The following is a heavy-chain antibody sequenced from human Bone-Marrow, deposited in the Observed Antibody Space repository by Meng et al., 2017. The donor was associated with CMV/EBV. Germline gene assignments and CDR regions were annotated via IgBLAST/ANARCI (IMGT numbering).Heavy chain of an antibody. CDR3: ARVGSYSGSYPYFDY. CDR1: GYTFTSYG. J-gene: IGHJ4*02. Sequence: ASVKVSCKASGYTFTSYGSSWVRQAPGQGLEWMGWISAYNGNTNYAQKLQGRVTMTTDTSTSKAYMELRSLRSDDTAVYYCARVGSYSGSYPYFDYWGQGTLVTVSS. D-gene: IGHD1-26*01. V-gene: IGHV1-18*01. CDR2: ISAYNGNT.